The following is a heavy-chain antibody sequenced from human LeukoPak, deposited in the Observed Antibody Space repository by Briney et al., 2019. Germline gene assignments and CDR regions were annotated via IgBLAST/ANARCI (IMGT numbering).Heavy chain of an antibody. CDR1: GFTFSSYS. D-gene: IGHD3-22*01. Sequence: PGGSLRLSSAASGFTFSSYSMNWVRQAPGKGLEWVSSISSSSSYIYYADSVKGRFTISRDNAKNSLYLQMNSLRAEDTAVYYCARDQDSSGINFDYWGQGTLVTVSS. V-gene: IGHV3-21*01. CDR2: ISSSSSYI. J-gene: IGHJ4*02. CDR3: ARDQDSSGINFDY.